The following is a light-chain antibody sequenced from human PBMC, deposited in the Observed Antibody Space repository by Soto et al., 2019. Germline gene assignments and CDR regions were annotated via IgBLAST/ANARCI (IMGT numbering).Light chain of an antibody. CDR2: EGS. CDR1: SSDVGSYNL. Sequence: QSALTKPASVNGAPGQSITISCTGTSSDVGSYNLVSWYQQHPGKAPKLMIYEGSKRPSGVSNRFSGSKSGNTASLTISGLQAEDEADYYCCSYAGSSTFYVFGTGTKVT. J-gene: IGLJ1*01. CDR3: CSYAGSSTFYV. V-gene: IGLV2-23*01.